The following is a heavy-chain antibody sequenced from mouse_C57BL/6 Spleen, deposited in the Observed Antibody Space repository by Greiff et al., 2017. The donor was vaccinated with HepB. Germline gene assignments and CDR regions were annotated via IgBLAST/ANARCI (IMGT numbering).Heavy chain of an antibody. Sequence: EVQLVESGGGLVQPGGSLSLSCAASGFTFTDYYMSWVRQPPGKALEWLGFIRNKANGYTTEYSASVKGRFTISRDNSQSILYLQMNALGAEDSATYYSAKSYYLDYWGQGTTLTVSS. CDR1: GFTFTDYY. CDR3: AKSYYLDY. V-gene: IGHV7-3*01. J-gene: IGHJ2*01. CDR2: IRNKANGYTT.